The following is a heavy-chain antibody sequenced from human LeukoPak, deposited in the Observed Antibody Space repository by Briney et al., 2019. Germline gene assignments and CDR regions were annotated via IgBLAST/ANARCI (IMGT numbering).Heavy chain of an antibody. CDR1: GGSISSYY. CDR2: IYYSGST. CDR3: ARGKRAENWFDP. Sequence: SETLSLTCTVSGGSISSYYWSWIRQPPGKGLEWIGYIYYSGSTNYNPSLKSRVTISVDTSKNQFSLKLSSVTAADTAVYYCARGKRAENWFDPWGQGTLVTVSS. V-gene: IGHV4-59*01. J-gene: IGHJ5*02.